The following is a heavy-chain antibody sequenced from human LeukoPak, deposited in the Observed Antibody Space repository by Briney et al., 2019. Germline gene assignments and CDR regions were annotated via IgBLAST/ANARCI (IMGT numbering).Heavy chain of an antibody. CDR3: ASVEMATTADFDY. D-gene: IGHD5-24*01. V-gene: IGHV4-38-2*02. CDR1: GYSISSGYY. CDR2: IYHSGST. Sequence: PSETLSLTCTVSGYSISSGYYWGWIRQPPGKGLEWIGSIYHSGSTYYNPSLKSRVTISVDTSKNQFSLKLSSVTAADTAVYYCASVEMATTADFDYWAREPWSPSPQ. J-gene: IGHJ4*02.